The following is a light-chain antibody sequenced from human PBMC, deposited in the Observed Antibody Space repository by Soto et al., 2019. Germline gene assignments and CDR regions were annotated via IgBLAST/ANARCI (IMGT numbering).Light chain of an antibody. J-gene: IGKJ4*01. Sequence: EIVLTQSPATLSLSPGERATISCRASQSVSNYLAWYQQKPGQATRLFIYDASNRATGIPARFSGSGSGTDFTLTISSLEPEDFAVYYCLQRSKWPLTFGGGTKVEIK. V-gene: IGKV3-11*01. CDR2: DAS. CDR1: QSVSNY. CDR3: LQRSKWPLT.